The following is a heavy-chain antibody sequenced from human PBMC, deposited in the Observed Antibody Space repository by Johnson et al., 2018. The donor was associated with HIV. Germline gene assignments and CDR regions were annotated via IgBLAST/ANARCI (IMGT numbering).Heavy chain of an antibody. V-gene: IGHV3-23*04. CDR3: ARDFDTSGSLDAFDI. CDR1: GFTFSSYA. J-gene: IGHJ3*02. D-gene: IGHD3-22*01. CDR2: ISGSGGSK. Sequence: MLLVESGGGLVQPGGSLRLSCAASGFTFSSYAMSWVRQAPGKGLEWVSAISGSGGSKYYADSVKGRFTISRDNSKNTLYLQMNSLRAEDTAVYYCARDFDTSGSLDAFDIWGQGTMVTVSS.